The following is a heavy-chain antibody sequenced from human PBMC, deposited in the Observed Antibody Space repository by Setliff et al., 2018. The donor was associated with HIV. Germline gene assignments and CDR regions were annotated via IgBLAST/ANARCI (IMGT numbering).Heavy chain of an antibody. Sequence: PGESLQISRNCSGYSSTSYWIGWVRQMPGKGLEWMGIVYPGDSDTRYSPAFQGQVTISADKSISTAYLQWSSLKASDTAMYYCATSDNGGNSGHFQHWGQGTLVTVSS. CDR2: VYPGDSDT. CDR1: GYSSTSYW. D-gene: IGHD2-21*02. V-gene: IGHV5-51*01. CDR3: ATSDNGGNSGHFQH. J-gene: IGHJ1*01.